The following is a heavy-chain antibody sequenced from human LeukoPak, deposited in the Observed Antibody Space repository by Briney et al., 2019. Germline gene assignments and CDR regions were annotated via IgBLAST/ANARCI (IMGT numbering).Heavy chain of an antibody. CDR3: ARFTYYYDSSGYPKNAFDY. CDR1: GGSFSGYY. V-gene: IGHV4-34*01. Sequence: SETLTLTCAVYGGSFSGYYWSWIRQPPGKGLEWIGESNHSGSTNYNPSLKSRVTISVDTSKNQFSLKLSSVTAADTAVYYCARFTYYYDSSGYPKNAFDYWGQGTLVTVSS. D-gene: IGHD3-22*01. J-gene: IGHJ4*02. CDR2: SNHSGST.